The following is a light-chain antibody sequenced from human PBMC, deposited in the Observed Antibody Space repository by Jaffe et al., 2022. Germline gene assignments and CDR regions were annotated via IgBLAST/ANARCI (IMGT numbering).Light chain of an antibody. J-gene: IGLJ3*02. CDR2: ENN. CDR1: SSNIGKNS. V-gene: IGLV1-51*02. CDR3: GTWDTSLSEARV. Sequence: QSVLTQPPSVSAAPGQKVTISCSGSSSNIGKNSVSWYQQFPGTAPKLLIFENNKRPSGIPDRFSGSKSGTSATLGITGLQTGDEADYYCGTWDTSLSEARVFGGGTKLTVL.